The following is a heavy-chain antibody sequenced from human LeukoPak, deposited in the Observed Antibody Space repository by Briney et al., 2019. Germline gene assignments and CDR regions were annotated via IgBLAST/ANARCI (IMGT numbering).Heavy chain of an antibody. CDR2: IYTSGST. CDR3: ARGNYYMDV. Sequence: SGTLSLTCAVSGGSISSSNWWSWVRQPPGKGLEWIGRIYTSGSTNYNPSLKSRVTISVDTSKNQFSLKLSSVTAADTAVYYCARGNYYMDVWGKGTTVTVSS. CDR1: GGSISSSNW. V-gene: IGHV4-4*02. J-gene: IGHJ6*03.